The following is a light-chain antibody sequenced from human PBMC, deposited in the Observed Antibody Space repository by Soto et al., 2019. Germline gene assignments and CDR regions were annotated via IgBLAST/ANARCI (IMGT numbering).Light chain of an antibody. CDR2: AAS. J-gene: IGKJ4*01. V-gene: IGKV1-12*01. Sequence: DIQLTQSPSSVSASVGDRVTITCRANQGIGSYLAWYQHQPRKAPKLLIYAASTLQSGVPSRFSGSDYGTDFTLTISSLQPEDFATYYCQQAHSFPITFGGGTKVESK. CDR3: QQAHSFPIT. CDR1: QGIGSY.